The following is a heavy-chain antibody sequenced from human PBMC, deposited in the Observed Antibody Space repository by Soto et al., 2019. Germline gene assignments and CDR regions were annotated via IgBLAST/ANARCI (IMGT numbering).Heavy chain of an antibody. Sequence: ESGPTLVNPTQTLTLTCTFSGFSLSTSGMCVSRVRQPPGKALEWLALIDWDEDKFYSIALKTRLTISKDTSKNQVVLTMTNMDPVDTATYYCVRLKHDATSNWFDPWGQGTLVTVSS. J-gene: IGHJ5*02. CDR3: VRLKHDATSNWFDP. D-gene: IGHD1-1*01. V-gene: IGHV2-70*20. CDR1: GFSLSTSGMC. CDR2: IDWDEDK.